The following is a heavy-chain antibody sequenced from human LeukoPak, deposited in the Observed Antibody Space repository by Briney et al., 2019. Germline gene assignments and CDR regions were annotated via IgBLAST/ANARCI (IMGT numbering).Heavy chain of an antibody. CDR1: GDSFSGNNY. CDR2: IYRSGAT. Sequence: SETLSVTCAVSGDSFSGNNYWTWVRQPPGKGLEWIGEIYRSGATNYNPSLKSRVTVSQDKSKNQFSLKLNSVTAADTAIYYCARNSGYSDLNYWGQGVLVTVSS. CDR3: ARNSGYSDLNY. V-gene: IGHV4-4*02. J-gene: IGHJ4*02. D-gene: IGHD3-22*01.